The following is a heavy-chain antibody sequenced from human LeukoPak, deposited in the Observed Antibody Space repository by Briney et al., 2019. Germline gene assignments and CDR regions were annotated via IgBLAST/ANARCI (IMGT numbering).Heavy chain of an antibody. CDR1: GFTFSDYY. V-gene: IGHV3-11*01. CDR2: INIGGTNT. J-gene: IGHJ5*02. Sequence: GGSLRLSCAASGFTFSDYYMSWIRQAPGKGLEWLLYINIGGTNTHYADSVKGRFTISRDNAKKSLYLEMTNLRAEDTAVYYCATDGAGFDTWGQGVLVTVSS. CDR3: ATDGAGFDT.